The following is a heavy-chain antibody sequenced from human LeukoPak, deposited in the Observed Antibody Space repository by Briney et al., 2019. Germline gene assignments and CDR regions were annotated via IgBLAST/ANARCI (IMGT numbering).Heavy chain of an antibody. V-gene: IGHV3-23*01. Sequence: GGSLRLSCAASGFTFSSYAMSWVRQAPGKGLEWVSTISGSGSGGSTYYADSVKGRFTISRDNSKNTLYLQMNSLRAEDTAVYYCARSTVDYHPPFDYWGQGTLVTVSS. CDR1: GFTFSSYA. D-gene: IGHD4-11*01. J-gene: IGHJ4*02. CDR2: ISGSGSGGST. CDR3: ARSTVDYHPPFDY.